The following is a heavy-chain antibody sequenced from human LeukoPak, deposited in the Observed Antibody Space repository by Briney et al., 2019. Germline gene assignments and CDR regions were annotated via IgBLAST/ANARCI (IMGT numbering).Heavy chain of an antibody. D-gene: IGHD3-9*01. J-gene: IGHJ4*02. CDR3: ARDRQDYDLLTGYDF. V-gene: IGHV3-48*02. CDR1: GFTVSSNY. Sequence: PGGSLRLFCAASGFTVSSNYMNWVRQAPGKGLEWVAYIRSSSTTIHYADSVKGRFTISRDNAKNSLYLQMNSLKDEDTGVYYCARDRQDYDLLTGYDFWGQGTLVTVSS. CDR2: IRSSSTTI.